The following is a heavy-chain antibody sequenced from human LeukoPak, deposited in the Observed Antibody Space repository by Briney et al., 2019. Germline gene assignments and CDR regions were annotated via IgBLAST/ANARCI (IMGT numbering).Heavy chain of an antibody. V-gene: IGHV1-69*13. J-gene: IGHJ4*02. CDR2: IIPIFGTA. D-gene: IGHD3-10*01. Sequence: SVKVSCKASGGTFSSYAISWVRQAPGQGLEWMGGIIPIFGTANYAQKFQGRVTITADESTSTAYMELSSLRSEDTAVYYCARDPSMVRGVIIASPALGVWGQGTLVAVSS. CDR3: ARDPSMVRGVIIASPALGV. CDR1: GGTFSSYA.